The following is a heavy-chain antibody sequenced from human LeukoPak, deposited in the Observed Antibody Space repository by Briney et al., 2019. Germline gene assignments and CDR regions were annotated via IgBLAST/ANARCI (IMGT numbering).Heavy chain of an antibody. CDR3: ARDSTVVVPAASPYYFDY. J-gene: IGHJ4*02. Sequence: SVKVSCXASGGTFSSYAISWVRRAPGQGLEWMGGIMPIFGTANYAQKLQGRVTMTTDTSTSTAYMELRSPRSDDTAVYYCARDSTVVVPAASPYYFDYWGQGTLVTVSS. D-gene: IGHD2-2*01. V-gene: IGHV1-69*05. CDR1: GGTFSSYA. CDR2: IMPIFGTA.